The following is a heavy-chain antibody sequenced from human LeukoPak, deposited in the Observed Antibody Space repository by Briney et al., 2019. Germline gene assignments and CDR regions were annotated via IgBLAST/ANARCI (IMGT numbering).Heavy chain of an antibody. V-gene: IGHV3-33*01. CDR2: IWYDGSRK. CDR1: GFIFNTHG. CDR3: AADEGYSYGTNYYYYGMAV. Sequence: TGGSLRLSCAASGFIFNTHGMYWVRQAPGKGLEWVAVIWYDGSRKYYVDSVKGRFTISRDNPENMLYLQMNSLRAEDTAVYYCAADEGYSYGTNYYYYGMAVWGQGTTVTVSS. J-gene: IGHJ6*02. D-gene: IGHD5-18*01.